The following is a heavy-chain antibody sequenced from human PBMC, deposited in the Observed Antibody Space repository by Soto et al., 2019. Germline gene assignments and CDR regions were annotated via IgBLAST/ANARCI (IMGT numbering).Heavy chain of an antibody. CDR1: GFPFGDYS. CDR2: IRSKAYGGTT. J-gene: IGHJ6*02. CDR3: TRDKTYYDFWSGPFYYYYYGMDV. Sequence: GGSLRLSCTASGFPFGDYSMSWFRQAPGKGLEWVGFIRSKAYGGTTEYAASVKGRFTISRDDSKSIAYLQMNSLKTEDTAVYYCTRDKTYYDFWSGPFYYYYYGMDVWGQGTTVTVSS. D-gene: IGHD3-3*01. V-gene: IGHV3-49*03.